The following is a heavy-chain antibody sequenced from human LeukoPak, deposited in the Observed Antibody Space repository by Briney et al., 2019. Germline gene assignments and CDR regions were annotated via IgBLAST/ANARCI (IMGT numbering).Heavy chain of an antibody. V-gene: IGHV3-23*01. CDR2: ISGSGGST. J-gene: IGHJ4*02. CDR1: GFTFSSYA. D-gene: IGHD3-10*01. CDR3: ARELLWFGESSGFDY. Sequence: GGSLRLSCAASGFTFSSYAMSWVRQAPGKGLEWVSTISGSGGSTYYADSVKGRFTISRDNAKNTLYLQMNSLRAEDTAVYYCARELLWFGESSGFDYWGQGTLVTVSS.